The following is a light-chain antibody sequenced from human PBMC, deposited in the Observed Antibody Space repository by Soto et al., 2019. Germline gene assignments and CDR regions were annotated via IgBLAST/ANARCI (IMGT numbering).Light chain of an antibody. CDR1: SSDVGSDNR. J-gene: IGLJ2*01. V-gene: IGLV2-23*02. Sequence: QAALTQPASVSGSPGQSITISCTGTSSDVGSDNRVSWYQQHPGKAPKLMLYEVSTRPSGDSNRVSGSKSGHTASLTISGRQHEDEADYYCCSYAGRSTDVVFGGGTQLTVL. CDR2: EVS. CDR3: CSYAGRSTDVV.